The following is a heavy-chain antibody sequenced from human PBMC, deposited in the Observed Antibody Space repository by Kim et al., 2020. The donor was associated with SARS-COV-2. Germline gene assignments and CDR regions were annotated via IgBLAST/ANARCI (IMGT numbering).Heavy chain of an antibody. D-gene: IGHD4-17*01. J-gene: IGHJ6*02. CDR3: ARDTVTTFFYYGMDV. CDR1: GFTFSSYE. V-gene: IGHV3-48*03. CDR2: ISTSGSTN. Sequence: GGSLRLSCAASGFTFSSYEMNWVRQAPGKGLEWVSYISTSGSTNYYADSVKVRFTISRDNAKNSLYLQMNSLRAEDTAVYYCARDTVTTFFYYGMDVWGQGTTVTVSS.